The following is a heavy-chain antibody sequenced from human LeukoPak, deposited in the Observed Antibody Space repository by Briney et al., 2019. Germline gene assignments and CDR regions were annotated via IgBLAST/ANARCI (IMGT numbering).Heavy chain of an antibody. CDR3: ARDHSLYYYDSSGPRPGDY. D-gene: IGHD3-22*01. Sequence: GGSLRLSCAASGFTFSSYSMNWVRQAPGKGLEWVSSISSSSSYIYYADSVKGRFTISRDNAKNSLYLQMNSLRAEDTAVYYCARDHSLYYYDSSGPRPGDYWGQGTLVTVSS. CDR1: GFTFSSYS. J-gene: IGHJ4*02. CDR2: ISSSSSYI. V-gene: IGHV3-21*01.